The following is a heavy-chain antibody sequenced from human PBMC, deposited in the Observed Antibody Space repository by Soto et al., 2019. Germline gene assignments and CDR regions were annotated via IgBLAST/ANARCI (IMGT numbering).Heavy chain of an antibody. V-gene: IGHV3-21*01. CDR1: GFTVSNNY. D-gene: IGHD3-3*01. CDR3: ARDHGGARITIFGVIQTYGMDV. Sequence: EVQLVESGGGLIQPGGSLRLSCAVSGFTVSNNYMSWVRQAPGKGLEGVSSISSSSSYIYYADSVKGRFTISRDNAKNSLYLQMNSLRAEDTAVYYCARDHGGARITIFGVIQTYGMDVWGQGTTVTVSS. CDR2: ISSSSSYI. J-gene: IGHJ6*02.